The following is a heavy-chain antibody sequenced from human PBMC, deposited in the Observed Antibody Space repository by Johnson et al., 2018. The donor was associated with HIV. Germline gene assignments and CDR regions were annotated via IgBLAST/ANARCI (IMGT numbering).Heavy chain of an antibody. V-gene: IGHV3-30*03. CDR3: ARARVVVFSDAFDI. D-gene: IGHD2-21*01. CDR1: GFTFSNFG. Sequence: QVQLVESGGGVVQPGRSLRLSCATSGFTFSNFGMHWVRQAPGKGLEWVAVISYDGSNKYYADSVKGRFTISRDNSKNTLYLQMNSLRAEDTAVYYCARARVVVFSDAFDIWGQGTMVTVSS. CDR2: ISYDGSNK. J-gene: IGHJ3*02.